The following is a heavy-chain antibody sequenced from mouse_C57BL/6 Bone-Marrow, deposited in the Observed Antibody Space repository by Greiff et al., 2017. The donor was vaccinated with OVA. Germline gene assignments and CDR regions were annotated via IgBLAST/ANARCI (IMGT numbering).Heavy chain of an antibody. Sequence: QVQLQQSGPELVKPGASVKISCKASGYAFSSSWMNWVKQRPGKGLEWIGRIYPGDGDTNYNGKFKGKATLTADKSSSTAYMQLSSLTSEGSAVYFCASRITTVVATDAMDYWGQGTSVTVSS. J-gene: IGHJ4*01. CDR1: GYAFSSSW. V-gene: IGHV1-82*01. D-gene: IGHD1-1*01. CDR2: IYPGDGDT. CDR3: ASRITTVVATDAMDY.